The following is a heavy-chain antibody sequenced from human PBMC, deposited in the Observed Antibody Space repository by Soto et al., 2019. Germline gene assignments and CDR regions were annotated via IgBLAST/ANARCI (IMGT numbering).Heavy chain of an antibody. CDR3: ARVSLERLSTYYYYGMDV. Sequence: ASVKVSCKASGGTFSSYAISWVRQAPGQGLEWMGGIIPIFGTANYAQKFQGRVTITADESTSTAYMELSSLRSEDTAVYYCARVSLERLSTYYYYGMDVWGQGTTVTVSS. D-gene: IGHD1-1*01. V-gene: IGHV1-69*13. CDR2: IIPIFGTA. CDR1: GGTFSSYA. J-gene: IGHJ6*02.